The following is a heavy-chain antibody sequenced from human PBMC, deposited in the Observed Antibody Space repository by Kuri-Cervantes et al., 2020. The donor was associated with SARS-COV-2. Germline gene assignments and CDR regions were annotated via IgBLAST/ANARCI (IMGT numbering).Heavy chain of an antibody. D-gene: IGHD2-2*01. CDR3: GRGRDCSSPSCYGVSDW. CDR2: IKQDGSEK. J-gene: IGHJ4*02. Sequence: AGSLRLSCAAAGFTFSSYWMSWVRQAPGKGLEWVANIKQDGSEKYYVDSVKVRFTISRDNAKNSLYLQMNRLRAEDTAMYYCGRGRDCSSPSCYGVSDWWGQGTLVTVSS. CDR1: GFTFSSYW. V-gene: IGHV3-7*01.